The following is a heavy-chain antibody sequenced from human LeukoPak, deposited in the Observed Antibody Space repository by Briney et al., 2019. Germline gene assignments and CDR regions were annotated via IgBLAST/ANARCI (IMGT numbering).Heavy chain of an antibody. V-gene: IGHV3-20*04. CDR2: INGNGGST. CDR1: GFTFDDYG. J-gene: IGHJ4*02. CDR3: ARGQLDFDY. D-gene: IGHD1-1*01. Sequence: HGGSLRLSCAASGFTFDDYGMSWVRHAPGKGLEWVSGINGNGGSTNYADSVKGRFTISRDNAKNSLYLQMNSLRVEDTALYYCARGQLDFDYWGQGTVVTVSS.